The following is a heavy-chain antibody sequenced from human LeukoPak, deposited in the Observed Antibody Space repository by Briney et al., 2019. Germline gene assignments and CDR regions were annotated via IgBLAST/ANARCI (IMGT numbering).Heavy chain of an antibody. Sequence: GESLKISCKGSGYSFTSYWTGWVRQMPGKGLEWMGIIYPGDSDTRYSPSFQGQVTISADRSISTAYLQWSSLKASDTAMYYCARAVDTAMVHFPGFDPWGQGTLVTVSS. CDR2: IYPGDSDT. D-gene: IGHD5-18*01. J-gene: IGHJ5*02. V-gene: IGHV5-51*01. CDR1: GYSFTSYW. CDR3: ARAVDTAMVHFPGFDP.